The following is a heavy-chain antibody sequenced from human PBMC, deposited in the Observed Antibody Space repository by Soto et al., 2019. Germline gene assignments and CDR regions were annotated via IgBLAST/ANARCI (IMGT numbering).Heavy chain of an antibody. Sequence: ASVKVSCKAIGYSFTSHYMHWVRQAPGQGLEWMGIINPSGGSTSYAQKLQGRVTMTRDTSTSTVYIELSSLRSEDTAVYYFVRDWGVKDIVVVVAATGAFNIWGQGTMVTVSS. D-gene: IGHD2-15*01. CDR1: GYSFTSHY. V-gene: IGHV1-46*03. J-gene: IGHJ3*02. CDR3: VRDWGVKDIVVVVAATGAFNI. CDR2: INPSGGST.